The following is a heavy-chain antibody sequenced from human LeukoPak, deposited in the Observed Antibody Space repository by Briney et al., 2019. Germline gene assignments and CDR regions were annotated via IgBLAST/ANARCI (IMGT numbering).Heavy chain of an antibody. CDR2: IWYDGSNK. J-gene: IGHJ4*02. D-gene: IGHD5-12*01. CDR1: GFTFSSYG. CDR3: VRDPYEAY. Sequence: GRSLRLSCAASGFTFSSYGMHWGRQAQGKGLEWVAVIWYDGSNKNYADSVKGRFAISRDNSKNTVYLQMNSLRAEDTAVYYCVRDPYEAYWGQGTLVTVSS. V-gene: IGHV3-33*01.